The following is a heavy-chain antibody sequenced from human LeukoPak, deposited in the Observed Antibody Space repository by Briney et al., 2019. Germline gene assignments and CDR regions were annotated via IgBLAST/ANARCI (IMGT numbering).Heavy chain of an antibody. CDR1: GDSFSSYH. CDR2: ISSSGIT. D-gene: IGHD3-16*01. Sequence: SETLSLTCTVSGDSFSSYHWSWLRQPPGKALEWIGYISSSGITSYNPSLKSRLTISVDTSKNQFSLKLSSVTAADTAVYYCARVGRGDHTWGSYYCDHWGQGTLGSVSS. CDR3: ARVGRGDHTWGSYYCDH. J-gene: IGHJ4*02. V-gene: IGHV4-59*13.